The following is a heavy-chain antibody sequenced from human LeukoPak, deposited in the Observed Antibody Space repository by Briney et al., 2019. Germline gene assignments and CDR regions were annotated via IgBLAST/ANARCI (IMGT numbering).Heavy chain of an antibody. CDR2: IKQDGSEK. V-gene: IGHV3-7*01. CDR3: ARESRDSSGYFGY. D-gene: IGHD3-22*01. Sequence: GGSLRLSCAASGFTFSSYWMSWVRQAPGKGLEWVANIKQDGSEKYYVDSVKGRFTISRGNAKSSLYLQMNSLRAEDTAVYYCARESRDSSGYFGYWGQGTLVTVSS. J-gene: IGHJ4*02. CDR1: GFTFSSYW.